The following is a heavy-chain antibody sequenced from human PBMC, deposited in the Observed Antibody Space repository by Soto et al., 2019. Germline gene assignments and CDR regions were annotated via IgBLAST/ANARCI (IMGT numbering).Heavy chain of an antibody. V-gene: IGHV3-21*06. Sequence: EVPLVESGGGLVKPGGSLRLSCAASGFNFSTYSMNWVRQAPGKGLEWVSSISSSTTYIYYADSVKGRFTISRDNAKSSLHLQMNSLRAEDTAVYYCARYGYYYDSSAYSGYWGQGTLVTVS. D-gene: IGHD3-22*01. CDR3: ARYGYYYDSSAYSGY. CDR1: GFNFSTYS. J-gene: IGHJ4*02. CDR2: ISSSTTYI.